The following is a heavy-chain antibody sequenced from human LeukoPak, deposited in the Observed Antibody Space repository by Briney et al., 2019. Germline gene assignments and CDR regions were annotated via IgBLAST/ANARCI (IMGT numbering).Heavy chain of an antibody. D-gene: IGHD5-12*01. CDR2: ITSSSSYI. V-gene: IGHV3-21*05. CDR3: ARADVDIVATISIPLSY. CDR1: GCTFSSYS. Sequence: SGGSLRLSCVASGCTFSSYSMNWVRQAPGKGLEWIPYITSSSSYIYYADSVRGRFTISRDNAKNSLYLQMNSLRAEDTAVYYCARADVDIVATISIPLSYWGQGTPVAVAS. J-gene: IGHJ4*02.